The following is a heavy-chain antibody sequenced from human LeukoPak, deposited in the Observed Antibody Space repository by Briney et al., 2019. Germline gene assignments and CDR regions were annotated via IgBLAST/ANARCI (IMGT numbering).Heavy chain of an antibody. Sequence: GGSLRLSCVASGFTFNSYGMHWVCQAPGKGLEWVAFIRYDGGNKYYADSVKGRFTISRDNSKNTLYLQMNSPRAEDTAVYYCARDHYMDVWGKGTTVTVSS. CDR1: GFTFNSYG. CDR3: ARDHYMDV. V-gene: IGHV3-30*02. J-gene: IGHJ6*03. CDR2: IRYDGGNK.